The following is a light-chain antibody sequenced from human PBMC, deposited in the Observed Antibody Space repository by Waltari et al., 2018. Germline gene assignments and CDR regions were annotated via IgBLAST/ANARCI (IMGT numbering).Light chain of an antibody. Sequence: DLQMTQSPSSLSASVGDRVTISCRASKNIRSYLSWYQQKPGIAPKLVIYAASTLQSGVPSRFSGSGSGTNFTLTITSPQAEDFATYFCQASYTTPYSFGQGTKVEIK. CDR2: AAS. V-gene: IGKV1-39*01. CDR1: KNIRSY. CDR3: QASYTTPYS. J-gene: IGKJ2*03.